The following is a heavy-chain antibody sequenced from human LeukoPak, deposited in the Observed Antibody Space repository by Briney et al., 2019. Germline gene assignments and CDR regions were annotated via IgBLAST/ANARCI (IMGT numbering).Heavy chain of an antibody. D-gene: IGHD5-12*01. V-gene: IGHV4-59*01. CDR3: ARGGGYASPIGY. CDR1: GGSISTYY. CDR2: IYHSGST. Sequence: SETLSLTCTPSGGSISTYYWSWIRQPPGKGLEWIGYIYHSGSTNYNPSLESRVTISVDTSKNQFPLKLSSVTAADTAVYYCARGGGYASPIGYWGQGALVTVSS. J-gene: IGHJ4*02.